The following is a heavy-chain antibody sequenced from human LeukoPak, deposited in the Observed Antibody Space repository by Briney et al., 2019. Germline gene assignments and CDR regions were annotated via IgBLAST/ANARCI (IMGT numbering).Heavy chain of an antibody. Sequence: ASVKVSCKASGYTFTGYYMHWVRQAPGQGLEWMGRINLNSGGTNYAQKFQGRVTMTRDTSISTAYMELSRLRSDATAVYYCARYGKGPAHMDVWGKGTTVTVSS. CDR2: INLNSGGT. D-gene: IGHD1-26*01. J-gene: IGHJ6*03. CDR1: GYTFTGYY. V-gene: IGHV1-2*06. CDR3: ARYGKGPAHMDV.